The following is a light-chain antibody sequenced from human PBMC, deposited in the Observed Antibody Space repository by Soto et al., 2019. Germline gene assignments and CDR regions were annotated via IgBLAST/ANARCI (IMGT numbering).Light chain of an antibody. CDR3: QHYGGSPLYT. Sequence: EIVLTQSPGTLSLSPGERATLSCRASQSVSSSSLAWYQQKPGQAPRLLIYGASNRATGIPDRFSGSGSGTDVTLTISRLDPEDFAVYYCQHYGGSPLYTFGQGTKLEIK. J-gene: IGKJ2*01. V-gene: IGKV3-20*01. CDR1: QSVSSSS. CDR2: GAS.